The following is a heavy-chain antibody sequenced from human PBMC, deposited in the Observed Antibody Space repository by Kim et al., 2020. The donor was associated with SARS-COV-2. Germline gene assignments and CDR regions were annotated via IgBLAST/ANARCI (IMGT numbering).Heavy chain of an antibody. CDR1: GGSISSGGYY. CDR3: ARDNYRGIFDY. J-gene: IGHJ4*02. CDR2: IYYSGST. V-gene: IGHV4-31*03. Sequence: SETLSLTCTVSGGSISSGGYYWSWIRQHPGKGLEWIGYIYYSGSTYYNPSLKSRVTISVDTSKNQFSLKLSSVTAADTAVYYCARDNYRGIFDYWGQGTLVTVSS. D-gene: IGHD1-26*01.